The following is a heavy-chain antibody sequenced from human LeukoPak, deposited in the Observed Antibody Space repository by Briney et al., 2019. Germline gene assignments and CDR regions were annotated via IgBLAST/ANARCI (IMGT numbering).Heavy chain of an antibody. D-gene: IGHD6-13*01. CDR3: ARDPSLRIAAAGGYFDY. Sequence: GGSLRLSCAASGFTFSSYSMNWVRQAPGKGLEWVSSISSSSSYIYYADSVKGRFTISRDNAKNSLYLQMNSLRAEDTAVYYCARDPSLRIAAAGGYFDYWGQGTLVTVSS. CDR2: ISSSSSYI. CDR1: GFTFSSYS. J-gene: IGHJ4*02. V-gene: IGHV3-21*01.